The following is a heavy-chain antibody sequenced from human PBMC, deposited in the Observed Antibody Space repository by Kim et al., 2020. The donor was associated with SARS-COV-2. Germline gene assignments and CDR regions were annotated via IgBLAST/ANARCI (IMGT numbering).Heavy chain of an antibody. CDR2: INNSGHT. J-gene: IGHJ4*02. V-gene: IGHV4-59*13. CDR3: ARVRESGSYPGCFDY. D-gene: IGHD1-26*01. Sequence: SETLSLVCTVSGGSSSNDYWSWIRQPPGKGMEWIGYINNSGHTAYNPPLKSRVSISVEMSKNQFSLSLSSVTAADTAVYYCARVRESGSYPGCFDYCGPG. CDR1: GGSSSNDY.